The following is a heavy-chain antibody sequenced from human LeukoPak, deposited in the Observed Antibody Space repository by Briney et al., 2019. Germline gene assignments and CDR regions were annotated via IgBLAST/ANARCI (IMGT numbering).Heavy chain of an antibody. Sequence: KPSETLSLTCTVSGGSISSYYWSWIRQPPGKGLEWIGYICYSGSTNYNPSLKSRVTISVDTSKNQFSLKLSSVTAADTAVYYCARGYYYDSSGLYYFDYWGQGTLVTVSS. CDR2: ICYSGST. D-gene: IGHD3-22*01. J-gene: IGHJ4*02. V-gene: IGHV4-59*01. CDR3: ARGYYYDSSGLYYFDY. CDR1: GGSISSYY.